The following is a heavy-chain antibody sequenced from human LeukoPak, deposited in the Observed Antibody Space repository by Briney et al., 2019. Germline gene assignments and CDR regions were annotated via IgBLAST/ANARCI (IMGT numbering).Heavy chain of an antibody. D-gene: IGHD1-26*01. Sequence: GPSVKLSCKASGGTFNSYAISWVRQAPGQGIEWMGGIIPIFGTANYAQKFQGRVTITADDFTSRAYLELSRLGPEDTAVYYCARDIGIVGADMDDAFDIWGQGTMVTVSS. V-gene: IGHV1-69*01. CDR2: IIPIFGTA. CDR1: GGTFNSYA. J-gene: IGHJ3*02. CDR3: ARDIGIVGADMDDAFDI.